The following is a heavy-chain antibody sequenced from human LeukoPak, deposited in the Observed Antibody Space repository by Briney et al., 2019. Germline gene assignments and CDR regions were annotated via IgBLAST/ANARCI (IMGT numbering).Heavy chain of an antibody. V-gene: IGHV1-18*01. Sequence: GASVKVSCKASGYTFTSYGISWLRQAPGQGLEWMGWISAYNGNTNYAQKLQGRVTMTTDTSTSTAYMELRSLRSDDTAVYYCARDSPYQLLYPVAKYYYGIDVWGQGTTVTVSS. D-gene: IGHD2-2*02. CDR1: GYTFTSYG. CDR3: ARDSPYQLLYPVAKYYYGIDV. CDR2: ISAYNGNT. J-gene: IGHJ6*02.